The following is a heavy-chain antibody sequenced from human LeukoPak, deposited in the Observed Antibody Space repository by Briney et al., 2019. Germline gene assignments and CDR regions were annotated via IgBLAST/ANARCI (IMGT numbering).Heavy chain of an antibody. V-gene: IGHV1-3*01. CDR1: GYTFNTHA. D-gene: IGHD3-3*01. CDR2: INADNGNT. Sequence: ASVKVSCKASGYTFNTHAVHWVRQAPGQRPEWMGWINADNGNTKYSEKLQGRVTMTRDTSISTAYMELSRLRSDDTAVYYCARLNVLRFLEWFLDYWGQGTLVTVSS. J-gene: IGHJ4*02. CDR3: ARLNVLRFLEWFLDY.